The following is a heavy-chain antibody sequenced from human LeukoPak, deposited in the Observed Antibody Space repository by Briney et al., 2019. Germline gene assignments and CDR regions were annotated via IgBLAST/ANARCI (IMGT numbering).Heavy chain of an antibody. Sequence: PGRSLTLSCAASGFTFSHYGMHWVRQAPGKGLEWVAVIGSDGTNKYYADYVKGRFTIYRDDSQNRVFLQMNSLRAEDTALYYCAKDAQRGFDYSNSLEYWGQGALVSVSS. V-gene: IGHV3-33*06. CDR2: IGSDGTNK. J-gene: IGHJ4*02. D-gene: IGHD4-11*01. CDR1: GFTFSHYG. CDR3: AKDAQRGFDYSNSLEY.